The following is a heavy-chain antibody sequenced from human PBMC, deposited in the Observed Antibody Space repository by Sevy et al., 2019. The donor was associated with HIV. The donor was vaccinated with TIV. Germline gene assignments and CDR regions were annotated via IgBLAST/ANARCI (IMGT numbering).Heavy chain of an antibody. D-gene: IGHD6-19*01. J-gene: IGHJ6*02. CDR2: IWYDGSNK. V-gene: IGHV3-33*01. Sequence: GGSLRLSCAASGFTFSSYGMHWVRQAPGKGLEWVAVIWYDGSNKYYADSVKGRFTISRDNSKNTLYLQMNSLRAEATAVYYCATGLLGMSGSGWYSYYYYGMDVWGQGTTVTVSS. CDR3: ATGLLGMSGSGWYSYYYYGMDV. CDR1: GFTFSSYG.